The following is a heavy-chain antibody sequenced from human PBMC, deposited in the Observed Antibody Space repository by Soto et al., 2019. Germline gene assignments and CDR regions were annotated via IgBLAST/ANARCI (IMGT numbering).Heavy chain of an antibody. V-gene: IGHV4-59*01. CDR2: VYNSGST. CDR3: ARYRREAVAGYTFDN. CDR1: GGSISSNY. D-gene: IGHD6-13*01. J-gene: IGHJ5*02. Sequence: SETLSLTCTVSGGSISSNYWTWIRQPPGKGLEWIGYVYNSGSTNYNPSLKSRVSISEETSTSQFSLKVNSMTAADTAVYYCARYRREAVAGYTFDNWGQGILVTVS.